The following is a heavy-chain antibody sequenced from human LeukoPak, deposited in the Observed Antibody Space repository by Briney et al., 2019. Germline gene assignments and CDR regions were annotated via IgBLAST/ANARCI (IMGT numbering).Heavy chain of an antibody. CDR2: IHDSGST. V-gene: IGHV4-61*05. J-gene: IGHJ4*02. D-gene: IGHD6-19*01. Sequence: SETLSLTCTVSGGSISSHSTYYWGWIRQPPGKGLEWLAYIHDSGSTNYDPSLRGRISMSVDSSGNQFSLTLRSVTAADTAVYYCATQAGYYFDYWGQGKLVTVSS. CDR1: GGSISSHSTYY. CDR3: ATQAGYYFDY.